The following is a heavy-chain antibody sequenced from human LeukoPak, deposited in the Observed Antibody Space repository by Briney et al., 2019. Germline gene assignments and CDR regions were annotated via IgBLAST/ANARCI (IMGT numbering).Heavy chain of an antibody. CDR2: IYYSGST. D-gene: IGHD2-15*01. CDR3: ARGLVVVAARYYYYYMDV. V-gene: IGHV4-59*01. Sequence: KPSETLSLTCTVSGGSISSYYWSWIRQPPGKGLEWIGYIYYSGSTNYNPSLKSRLTISVDTSKNQFSLKLSSVTAADTAVYYCARGLVVVAARYYYYYMDVWGKGTTVTVSS. J-gene: IGHJ6*03. CDR1: GGSISSYY.